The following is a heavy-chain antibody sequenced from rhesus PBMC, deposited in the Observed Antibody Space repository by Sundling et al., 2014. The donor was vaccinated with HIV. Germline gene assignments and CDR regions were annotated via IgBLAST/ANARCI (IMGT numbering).Heavy chain of an antibody. CDR3: ARDSGIGDYYGLDS. Sequence: QVQLQESGPGLVKPSETLSVACAVYGGSISSNYWSWIRQAPGKRLEWIGYIYGSDSNTDYNPSLKSRVTLSVDTSKNQLSLKLSSVTAADTAMYYCARDSGIGDYYGLDSWGQGVVVSVSS. CDR1: GGSISSNY. J-gene: IGHJ6*01. V-gene: IGHV4-169*02. CDR2: IYGSDSNT. D-gene: IGHD1-44*01.